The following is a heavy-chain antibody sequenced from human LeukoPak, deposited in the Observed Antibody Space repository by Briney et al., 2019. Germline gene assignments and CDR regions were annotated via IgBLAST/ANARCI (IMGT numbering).Heavy chain of an antibody. Sequence: GGSLRLSCAASGFTFSSYEMNWVRQAPGKGLEWVSYISSSGSTIYYADSVKGRFTISRDNAKNSLYLQMNSLRAEDTAVYYCARDYGDSSYYYYYYMDVWGKGTTVTVSS. V-gene: IGHV3-48*03. D-gene: IGHD4-17*01. CDR2: ISSSGSTI. J-gene: IGHJ6*03. CDR3: ARDYGDSSYYYYYYMDV. CDR1: GFTFSSYE.